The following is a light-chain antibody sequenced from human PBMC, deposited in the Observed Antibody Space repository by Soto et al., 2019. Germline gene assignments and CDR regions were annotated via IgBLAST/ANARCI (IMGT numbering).Light chain of an antibody. J-gene: IGKJ2*01. V-gene: IGKV1-5*01. Sequence: DIQMTQSPSTLPAFVGDRVTITCRASQSISSSLAWYQQNQGKAPKLLIHDASTLKSGVPSRFSGSGSGTEFTLTISSLQPDDFATYYYQQYCPYFLYTFGQGTKVEIK. CDR1: QSISSS. CDR3: QQYCPYFLYT. CDR2: DAS.